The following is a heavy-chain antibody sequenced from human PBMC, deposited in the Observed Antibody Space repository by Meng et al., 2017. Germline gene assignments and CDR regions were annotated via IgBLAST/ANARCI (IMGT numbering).Heavy chain of an antibody. J-gene: IGHJ5*02. CDR2: ISTTGSSI. V-gene: IGHV3-11*04. Sequence: VQSGESGGGLVKAGGSLRLSCAASGFTFRDYYMTWIRQAPGKGLEWVSSISTTGSSIYYADSVKGRFSISRDNAENSLYLQINSLRVEDTAVYYCARDHGFLNWFDPWGQGTLVTVSS. D-gene: IGHD2/OR15-2a*01. CDR1: GFTFRDYY. CDR3: ARDHGFLNWFDP.